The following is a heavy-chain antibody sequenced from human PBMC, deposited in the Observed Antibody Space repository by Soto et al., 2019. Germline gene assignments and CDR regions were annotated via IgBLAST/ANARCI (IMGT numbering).Heavy chain of an antibody. J-gene: IGHJ1*01. CDR1: GFSFSTYA. Sequence: EVQLLESGGGLVQPEGSLRLSCAASGFSFSTYAMSWVRQAPGKGLEWVSGISGSGGTTYYADSVKGRFTISRDNSKNTLYLQVNSLRVEDTAVYYCAKDQAAAGTISRYFQHWGQGTLVTVSP. CDR2: ISGSGGTT. V-gene: IGHV3-23*01. CDR3: AKDQAAAGTISRYFQH. D-gene: IGHD6-13*01.